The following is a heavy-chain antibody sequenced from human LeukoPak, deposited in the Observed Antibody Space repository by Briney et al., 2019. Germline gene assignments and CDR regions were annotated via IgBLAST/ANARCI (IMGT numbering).Heavy chain of an antibody. CDR3: ARGGPERREALKWFDP. J-gene: IGHJ5*02. V-gene: IGHV4-31*03. CDR2: IYYSGSI. CDR1: GGSITSGCYY. D-gene: IGHD1-1*01. Sequence: PSETLSLTCTVSGGSITSGCYYWGWIRHHPGKGLDWIGYIYYSGSIYYNPSLKRRVTISVDASKNQFSLKLSCVPGADTAVYYCARGGPERREALKWFDPWGQGTLVTVSS.